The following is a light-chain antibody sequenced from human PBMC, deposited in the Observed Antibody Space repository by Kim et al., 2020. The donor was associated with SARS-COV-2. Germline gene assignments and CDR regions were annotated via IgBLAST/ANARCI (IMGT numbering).Light chain of an antibody. CDR1: SLRSYY. CDR3: NSRDSSGNHWV. CDR2: GKN. J-gene: IGLJ3*02. V-gene: IGLV3-19*01. Sequence: SSELTQDPAVSVALGQTVRITCQGDSLRSYYASWYQQKPGQAPVLVIYGKNNRPSGIPDRFSGSSSGNTASLTITGAQAEDEADYYCNSRDSSGNHWVFGGGAQVADL.